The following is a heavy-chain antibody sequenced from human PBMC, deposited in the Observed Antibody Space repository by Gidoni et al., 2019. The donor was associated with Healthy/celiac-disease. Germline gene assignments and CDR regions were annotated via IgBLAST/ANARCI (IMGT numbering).Heavy chain of an antibody. D-gene: IGHD6-19*01. V-gene: IGHV4-39*01. CDR2: IYYSGST. CDR3: ARPSSGWYNYYGMDV. CDR1: GGSISSSSYY. Sequence: QLQLQESGPGLVKPSETLSLTCTVSGGSISSSSYYWGWIRQPPGKGLEWIGSIYYSGSTYYNPSLKSRVTISVDTSKNQFSLKLSSVTAADTAVYYCARPSSGWYNYYGMDVWGQGTTVTVSS. J-gene: IGHJ6*02.